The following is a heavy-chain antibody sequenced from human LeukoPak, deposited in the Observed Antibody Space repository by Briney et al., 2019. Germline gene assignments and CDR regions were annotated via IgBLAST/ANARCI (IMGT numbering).Heavy chain of an antibody. D-gene: IGHD3-16*02. CDR1: GYTLTGYY. V-gene: IGHV1-2*02. CDR3: ARDKLGLGELSLYDQ. J-gene: IGHJ5*02. CDR2: MNPNSGGT. Sequence: ASVKVSCKASGYTLTGYYMHWVRPAPGQGLEWMGWMNPNSGGTKYAQKFQGRVTMTRDTSISTAYMELSRLRSDDTDMYYCARDKLGLGELSLYDQWGQGTLVTVFS.